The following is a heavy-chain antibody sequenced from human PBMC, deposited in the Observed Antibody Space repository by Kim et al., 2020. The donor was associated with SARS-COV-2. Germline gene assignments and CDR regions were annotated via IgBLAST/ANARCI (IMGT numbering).Heavy chain of an antibody. D-gene: IGHD3-3*01. Sequence: GGSLRLSCTASGFTFGDYAMSWFRQAPGKGLEWVGFIRSKAYGGTTEYAASVKGRFTISRDDSKSIAYLQMNSLKTEDTAVYYCTRARDIPPFGVVTPYYYGMDVWGQGTTVTVSS. V-gene: IGHV3-49*03. CDR3: TRARDIPPFGVVTPYYYGMDV. J-gene: IGHJ6*02. CDR1: GFTFGDYA. CDR2: IRSKAYGGTT.